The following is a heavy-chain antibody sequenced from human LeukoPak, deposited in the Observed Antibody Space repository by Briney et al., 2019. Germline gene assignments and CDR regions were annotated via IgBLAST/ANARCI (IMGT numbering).Heavy chain of an antibody. CDR3: ARSTYAYCSSTSCPAGFDY. J-gene: IGHJ4*02. D-gene: IGHD2-2*01. Sequence: ASVKVSCKASGYTFTSYYMHWVRQAPGQGLEWMGWINTNTGNPTYAQGFTGRFVFSLDTSVSTAYLQISSLKAEDTAVYYCARSTYAYCSSTSCPAGFDYWGQGTLVTVSS. CDR1: GYTFTSYY. V-gene: IGHV7-4-1*02. CDR2: INTNTGNP.